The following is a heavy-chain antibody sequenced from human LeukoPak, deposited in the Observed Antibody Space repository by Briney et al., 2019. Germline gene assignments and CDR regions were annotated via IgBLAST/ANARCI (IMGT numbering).Heavy chain of an antibody. CDR1: GFTFSYDW. Sequence: GGSLRLSCAASGFTFSYDWMNWVRQAPGKGLEWVGRINMKVDGGTTDYAAPVKGRFTISRDDSKNTLYLQMNSLRAEDTAVYYCAKGLFYGSGSYLDYWGQGTLVTVSS. CDR3: AKGLFYGSGSYLDY. V-gene: IGHV3-15*01. D-gene: IGHD3-10*01. J-gene: IGHJ4*02. CDR2: INMKVDGGTT.